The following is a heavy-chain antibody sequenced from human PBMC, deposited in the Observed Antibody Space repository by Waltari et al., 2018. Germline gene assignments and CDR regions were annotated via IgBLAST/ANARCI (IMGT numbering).Heavy chain of an antibody. Sequence: QVQLVESGGGVVQPGRSLRLSCAASGFTFSSYGMHWVRQAPGKGLEWVAGLWYDGSNKYYADTVKGRFTIYRGNSKTTLYLKMNSLRAQDTAMYDCAKGQHFFYSKWGYYYYGMDVWGQGTTVTVSS. J-gene: IGHJ6*02. CDR1: GFTFSSYG. D-gene: IGHD4-4*01. V-gene: IGHV3-30*18. CDR3: AKGQHFFYSKWGYYYYGMDV. CDR2: LWYDGSNK.